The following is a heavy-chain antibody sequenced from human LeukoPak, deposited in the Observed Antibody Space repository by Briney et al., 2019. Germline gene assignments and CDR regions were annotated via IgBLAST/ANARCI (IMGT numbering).Heavy chain of an antibody. J-gene: IGHJ4*02. CDR3: ARHRDGYNL. CDR1: GGSISSYY. V-gene: IGHV4-59*08. D-gene: IGHD5-24*01. CDR2: IYYSGST. Sequence: SETLSLTCTVSGGSISSYYWSWIRQPPGKGLEWIGYIYYSGSTNYNPSLKSRVTISVDASKNQFSLKLSSVTAADTAVYYCARHRDGYNLWGQGTLVTVSS.